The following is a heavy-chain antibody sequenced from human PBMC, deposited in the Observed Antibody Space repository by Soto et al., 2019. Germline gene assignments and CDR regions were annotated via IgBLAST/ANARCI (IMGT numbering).Heavy chain of an antibody. CDR1: GFTFSSYG. D-gene: IGHD3-10*01. Sequence: LRLSCAASGFTFSSYGMDWVRQAPGKGLEWVAVISYDGSNKYYADSVKGRFTISRDNSKNTLYLQMNSLRAEDTAVYYCAKEKSITMDGWGQGTTVTVSS. J-gene: IGHJ6*02. CDR3: AKEKSITMDG. V-gene: IGHV3-30*18. CDR2: ISYDGSNK.